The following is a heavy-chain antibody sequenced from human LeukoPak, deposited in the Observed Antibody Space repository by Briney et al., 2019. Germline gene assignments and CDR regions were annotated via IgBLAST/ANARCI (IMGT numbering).Heavy chain of an antibody. CDR3: ARGQKVTYYYDSSGYYLNWFDP. D-gene: IGHD3-22*01. CDR2: IYYRGGT. CDR1: GGSISSHY. Sequence: SETLSLTCTVSGGSISSHYWTWIRQPPGKGLEWIGYIYYRGGTNYNPSLQSRVTISVDTSKNQFSLKLSSVTAADTAVYYCARGQKVTYYYDSSGYYLNWFDPWGQGTLVTVSS. J-gene: IGHJ5*02. V-gene: IGHV4-59*11.